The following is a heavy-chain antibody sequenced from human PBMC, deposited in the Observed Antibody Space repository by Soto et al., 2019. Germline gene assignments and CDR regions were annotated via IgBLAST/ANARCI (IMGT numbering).Heavy chain of an antibody. CDR1: GYTFTSYD. CDR2: MNPNRGNT. Sequence: QVQLVQSGAEVKKPGASVKVSCNASGYTFTSYDINWVRQATGQGLEWMGWMNPNRGNTGYAQKFQGRVTMTRNTSISTAYMELSSLRSEDTAVYYCARQYYYDSSGYHTHYYYYYGTDVWGQGTTVTVSS. V-gene: IGHV1-8*01. CDR3: ARQYYYDSSGYHTHYYYYYGTDV. J-gene: IGHJ6*02. D-gene: IGHD3-22*01.